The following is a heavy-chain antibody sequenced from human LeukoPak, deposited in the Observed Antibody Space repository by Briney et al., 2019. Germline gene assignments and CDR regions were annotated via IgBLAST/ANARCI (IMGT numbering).Heavy chain of an antibody. V-gene: IGHV3-74*01. CDR2: INSDGSST. Sequence: GGSLRLSCAASGFTFSSYWMHWVRQAPGKGLVWVSRINSDGSSTSYADSVKGRFTISRDNAKNTLYLQMNSLRAEDTAVYYCARDGYYYDSSGYFGYWGQGTLVTVSS. CDR3: ARDGYYYDSSGYFGY. CDR1: GFTFSSYW. D-gene: IGHD3-22*01. J-gene: IGHJ4*02.